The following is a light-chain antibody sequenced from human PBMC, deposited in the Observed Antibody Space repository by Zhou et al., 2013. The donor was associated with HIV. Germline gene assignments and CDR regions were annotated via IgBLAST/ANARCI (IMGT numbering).Light chain of an antibody. CDR3: QHYGVSPYT. CDR1: QSVSNH. V-gene: IGKV3-20*01. Sequence: EIVLTQSPGTLSVSPGERVTLSCRASQSVSNHLAWYQQKPGQAPRLLIFGASTRANGIPDRFSGSGSGTEFTLTISRLEPEDFAVYYCQHYGVSPYTFGPGTKLEI. CDR2: GAS. J-gene: IGKJ2*01.